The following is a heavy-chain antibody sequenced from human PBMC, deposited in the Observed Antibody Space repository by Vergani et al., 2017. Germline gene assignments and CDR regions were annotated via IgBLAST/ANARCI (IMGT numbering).Heavy chain of an antibody. CDR2: IYYSGST. J-gene: IGHJ3*02. D-gene: IGHD6-13*01. CDR3: ARQAYSSSWYAFDI. V-gene: IGHV4-39*01. Sequence: QLQLQESGPGLVKPSETLSLTCTVSGGSISSSSYYWGWIRQPPGKGLEWIGSIYYSGSTYYNPSLKSRVTISVDTSKNQFSLKLSSVTAADTAVYYCARQAYSSSWYAFDIWGQGTMVTVSS. CDR1: GGSISSSSYY.